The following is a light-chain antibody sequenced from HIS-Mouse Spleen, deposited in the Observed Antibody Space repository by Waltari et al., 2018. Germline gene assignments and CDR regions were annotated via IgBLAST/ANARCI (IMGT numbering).Light chain of an antibody. J-gene: IGKJ4*01. CDR1: QSVSSY. CDR3: QQRSNWLT. V-gene: IGKV3-11*01. Sequence: EIVLTQSPATLSLSPGERATLSCRASQSVSSYLAWYQQKPGQAPRPLIYDASNRATGIPARFSGCGSGTDFTLTISSLEPEDFAVYSCQQRSNWLTFGGGTKVEIK. CDR2: DAS.